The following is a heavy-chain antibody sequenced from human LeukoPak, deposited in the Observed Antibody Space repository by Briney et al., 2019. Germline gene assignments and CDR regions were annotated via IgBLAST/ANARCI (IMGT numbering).Heavy chain of an antibody. J-gene: IGHJ5*02. CDR2: LDKKDKGYATAT. V-gene: IGHV3-73*01. Sequence: GGSLTPSRAASGLTFSGSAIRWVRQSSGKGLGWVGYLDKKDKGYATATAYAASVKGRFTISRDDSINTAYLQMKSLKTEDTALYYCTRDSGTYNWSDPWGQGTLVTVSS. CDR1: GLTFSGSA. D-gene: IGHD1-26*01. CDR3: TRDSGTYNWSDP.